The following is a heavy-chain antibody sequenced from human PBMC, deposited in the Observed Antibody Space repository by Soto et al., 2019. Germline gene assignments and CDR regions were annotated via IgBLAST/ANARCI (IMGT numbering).Heavy chain of an antibody. CDR2: INSDGSST. V-gene: IGHV3-74*01. J-gene: IGHJ4*02. D-gene: IGHD2-15*01. CDR3: VRTSLVVAAATREDY. CDR1: GFTFSSYW. Sequence: EVQLVESGGGLVQPGESLRLSCAASGFTFSSYWMHWVRQAPGKGLVWVSRINSDGSSTSYAGSVKGRFTISRDNAKNTLYLQTNNLRAEDTAVYYCVRTSLVVAAATREDYWGQGTLVTVSS.